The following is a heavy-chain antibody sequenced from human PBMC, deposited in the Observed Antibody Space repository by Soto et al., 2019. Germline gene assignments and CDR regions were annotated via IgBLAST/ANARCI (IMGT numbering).Heavy chain of an antibody. CDR1: GFTFSTCT. CDR2: ISPSTSHI. V-gene: IGHV3-21*01. J-gene: IGHJ6*02. CDR3: SCCSGGACHQNYGMDV. D-gene: IGHD2-15*01. Sequence: EVHLVESGGGLVKPGGSLRLSCAVSGFTFSTCTMNWVRQAPGKGLEWVSSISPSTSHIYYADSVKGRFTISRDNAKNSLLLQMNSLRAEDTAVYYCSCCSGGACHQNYGMDVWGQGTKVTVSS.